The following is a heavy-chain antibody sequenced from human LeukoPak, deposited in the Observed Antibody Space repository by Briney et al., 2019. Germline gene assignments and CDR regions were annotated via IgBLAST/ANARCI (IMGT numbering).Heavy chain of an antibody. V-gene: IGHV1-69*01. Sequence: GASVKVSCKTSGGTFSSYAISWMRQAPGQGLEWMGGIIPIFGTANYAQKFQGRVTITADESTSTAYMELSSLRSEDTAVYYCASHNVYYDFWSGYREYDAFDIWGQGTMVTVSS. D-gene: IGHD3-3*01. CDR3: ASHNVYYDFWSGYREYDAFDI. CDR1: GGTFSSYA. CDR2: IIPIFGTA. J-gene: IGHJ3*02.